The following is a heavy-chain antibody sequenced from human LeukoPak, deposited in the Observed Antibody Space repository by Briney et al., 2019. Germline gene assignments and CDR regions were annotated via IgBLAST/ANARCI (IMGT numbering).Heavy chain of an antibody. CDR2: ISYDERNK. CDR1: GFTFSTYA. CDR3: AENRGVA. V-gene: IGHV3-30*04. Sequence: PGGSLRLSCAASGFTFSTYAMHWVRQAPGKGLEWVAVISYDERNKYYADSVKGRFTISRDNSKNTLYLQMDSLRADDTAVYYCAENRGVAWGQGTMVTVSS. D-gene: IGHD3-10*01. J-gene: IGHJ3*01.